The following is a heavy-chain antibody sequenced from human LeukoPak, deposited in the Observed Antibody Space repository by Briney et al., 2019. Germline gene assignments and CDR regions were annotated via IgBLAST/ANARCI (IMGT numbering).Heavy chain of an antibody. Sequence: PSETLSLTCAVSGGSISSSNWWSWVRQPPGKGLEWIGEIYHSGSTNYNPSLKSRVTISVDKSKNQFSLKLSSVTAADTAVYYCARGEYSSGWYQNRNWFDPWGQGTLVTVSS. CDR1: GGSISSSNW. J-gene: IGHJ5*02. D-gene: IGHD6-19*01. CDR2: IYHSGST. CDR3: ARGEYSSGWYQNRNWFDP. V-gene: IGHV4-4*02.